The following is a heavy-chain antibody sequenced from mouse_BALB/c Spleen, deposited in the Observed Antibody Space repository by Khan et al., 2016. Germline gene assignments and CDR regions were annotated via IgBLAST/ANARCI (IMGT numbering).Heavy chain of an antibody. D-gene: IGHD2-3*01. V-gene: IGHV3-8*02. CDR3: ATYDGYLFDY. CDR2: IRYSGST. Sequence: EVQLQESGPSLVKPSQTLSLTCSVTGDSITSGYWNWIRKFPGNKLEYMGYIRYSGSTYYNPSLKSRISITRDTSKNQYYLTLNSVTTKDRACYSCATYDGYLFDYCGQGTTLTVSS. CDR1: GDSITSGY. J-gene: IGHJ2*01.